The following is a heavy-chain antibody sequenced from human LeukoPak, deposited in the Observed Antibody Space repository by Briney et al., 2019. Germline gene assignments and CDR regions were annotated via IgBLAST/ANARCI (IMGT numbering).Heavy chain of an antibody. CDR3: ATGRSSSGRQF. J-gene: IGHJ4*02. D-gene: IGHD6-19*01. CDR2: INQDGSER. Sequence: GGSLRLSCAASEFNFRDYWMSWVRQAPGKGLEWVANINQDGSERYYVDSVRGRFTISRDNAKNSLFLQMNSLRAEDAAVFYCATGRSSSGRQFWGQGTVVTVSS. V-gene: IGHV3-7*01. CDR1: EFNFRDYW.